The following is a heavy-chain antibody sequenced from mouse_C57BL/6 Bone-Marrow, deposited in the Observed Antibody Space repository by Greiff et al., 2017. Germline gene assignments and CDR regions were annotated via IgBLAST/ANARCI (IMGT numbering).Heavy chain of an antibody. CDR2: ISSGSSTI. J-gene: IGHJ3*01. D-gene: IGHD2-4*01. CDR1: GFTFSDYG. V-gene: IGHV5-17*01. CDR3: ARGGLPWFAY. Sequence: EVPLQESGGGLVKPGGSLKLSCAASGFTFSDYGMHWVRQAPEKGLEWVAYISSGSSTIYYADTVKGRFTISRDNAKNTLFLQMTSLRSEDTAMYYCARGGLPWFAYWGQGTLVTVSA.